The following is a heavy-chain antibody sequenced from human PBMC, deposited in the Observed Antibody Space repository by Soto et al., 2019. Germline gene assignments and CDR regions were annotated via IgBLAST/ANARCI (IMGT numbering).Heavy chain of an antibody. D-gene: IGHD6-19*01. V-gene: IGHV4-4*07. CDR1: GGSISSYY. CDR2: IYTSGST. CDR3: VLSTAVAGAFDY. Sequence: SETLSLTCTVSGGSISSYYWSWIRQPAGKGLEWIGRIYTSGSTNYNPSLKSRVTMSVDTSKNQFSLKLSSVTAADTAVYYCVLSTAVAGAFDYWGQGTLVTVSS. J-gene: IGHJ4*02.